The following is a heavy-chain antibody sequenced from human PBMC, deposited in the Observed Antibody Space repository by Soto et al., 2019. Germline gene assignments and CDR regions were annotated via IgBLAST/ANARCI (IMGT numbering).Heavy chain of an antibody. CDR1: GYSFVSYW. Sequence: GESMKISCKGSGYSFVSYWVAWVRQMPGKGLEWMGIIYPGDSDTIYSPSFQGQVTISADKSISTVYLQWSSLKASDTAMYYCARVDCSSSSCYMADWGQGPLVTVSS. V-gene: IGHV5-51*01. CDR3: ARVDCSSSSCYMAD. D-gene: IGHD2-2*02. CDR2: IYPGDSDT. J-gene: IGHJ4*02.